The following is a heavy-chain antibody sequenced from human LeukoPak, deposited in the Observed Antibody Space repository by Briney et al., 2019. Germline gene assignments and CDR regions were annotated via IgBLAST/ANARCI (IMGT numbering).Heavy chain of an antibody. CDR3: ARDSVTMVRGVIIS. D-gene: IGHD3-10*01. J-gene: IGHJ5*02. Sequence: PSETLSLTCTVSGGSISSSSYYWGWIRQPPGKGLEWIGSIYYSGSTYYNPSLKSRVTISVDTSKNQFSLKLSSVTAADTAVYYCARDSVTMVRGVIISWGQGTLVTVSS. CDR2: IYYSGST. CDR1: GGSISSSSYY. V-gene: IGHV4-39*07.